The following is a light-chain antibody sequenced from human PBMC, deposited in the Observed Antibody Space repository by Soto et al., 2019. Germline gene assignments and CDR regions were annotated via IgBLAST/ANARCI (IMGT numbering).Light chain of an antibody. CDR2: DAS. V-gene: IGKV3-11*01. Sequence: EIVLTQTPATLSLSPGERATLSCRASESVRQYLAWYQQKPGQAPRLLIYDASSRAIGIPARFSGSGSGTDFTLTIRIKEPQYFAVYYCQHRNNAHPGYTFGHGTKLDIK. CDR3: QHRNNAHPGYT. J-gene: IGKJ2*01. CDR1: ESVRQY.